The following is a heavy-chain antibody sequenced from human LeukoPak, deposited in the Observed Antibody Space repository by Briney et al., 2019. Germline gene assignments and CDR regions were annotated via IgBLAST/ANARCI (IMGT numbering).Heavy chain of an antibody. CDR3: ARAAAGRLDFDY. V-gene: IGHV4-34*01. D-gene: IGHD6-13*01. J-gene: IGHJ4*02. CDR1: GGSFSGYY. CDR2: INHSGST. Sequence: PSETLSLTCAVYGGSFSGYYWSWIRQPPGKGLEWIGEINHSGSTNYNPSLKSRVTISVDTSKNQFSLKLSSVTAADTAVYYCARAAAGRLDFDYWGQGTLVTVSS.